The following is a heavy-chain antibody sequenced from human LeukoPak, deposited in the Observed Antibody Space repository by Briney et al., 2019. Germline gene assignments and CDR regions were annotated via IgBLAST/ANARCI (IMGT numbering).Heavy chain of an antibody. Sequence: PSETLSLTCTVSGGSISSSSYYWGWIRQPPGKGLEWIGSIYYSGSTYYNPSLKSRVTISVDTSKNQFSLKLSSVTAEDTAVYYCARDYYDSSGYPWGQGTLVTVSS. CDR3: ARDYYDSSGYP. J-gene: IGHJ5*02. CDR2: IYYSGST. D-gene: IGHD3-22*01. CDR1: GGSISSSSYY. V-gene: IGHV4-39*07.